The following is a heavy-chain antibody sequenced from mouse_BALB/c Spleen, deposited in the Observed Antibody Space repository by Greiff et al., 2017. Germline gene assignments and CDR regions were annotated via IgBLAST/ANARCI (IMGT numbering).Heavy chain of an antibody. J-gene: IGHJ4*01. D-gene: IGHD1-1*01. Sequence: EVQLQESGGGLVKPGGSLKLSCAASGFTFSSYAMSWVRQTPEKRLEWVATISSGGSYTYYPDSVKGRFTISRDNAKNTLYLQMSSLRSEDTAMYYCAREITTVVATSYYAMDYWGQGTSVTVSS. V-gene: IGHV5-9-3*01. CDR1: GFTFSSYA. CDR3: AREITTVVATSYYAMDY. CDR2: ISSGGSYT.